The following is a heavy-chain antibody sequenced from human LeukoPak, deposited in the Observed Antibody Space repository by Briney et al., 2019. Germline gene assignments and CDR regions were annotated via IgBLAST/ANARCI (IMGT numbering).Heavy chain of an antibody. D-gene: IGHD3-10*01. CDR3: ASRSMVRGVMGDY. CDR1: GFTFSSYA. J-gene: IGHJ4*02. CDR2: ISYDGSNK. V-gene: IGHV3-30*04. Sequence: PGGSLRLSCAASGFTFSSYAMHWVRQAPGKGLGWVAVISYDGSNKYYADSVKGRFTISRDNSKNTLYLQMNSLRAEDTAVYYCASRSMVRGVMGDYWGRGTLVTVSS.